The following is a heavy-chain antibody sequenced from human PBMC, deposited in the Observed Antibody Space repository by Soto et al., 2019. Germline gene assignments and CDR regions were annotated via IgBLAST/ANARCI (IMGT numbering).Heavy chain of an antibody. CDR3: ASASTSSWYWWFDT. CDR2: INSDGSST. V-gene: IGHV3-74*01. CDR1: GFSFSNYC. Sequence: XWCLRLSFAASGFSFSNYCMDWVRQAPGKGLVWVSRINSDGSSTSYADSVKSRFTISRDNAKNTLYLQMNSLRAEDTAVYPCASASTSSWYWWFDTWGQGTLVTVSS. J-gene: IGHJ5*02. D-gene: IGHD6-13*01.